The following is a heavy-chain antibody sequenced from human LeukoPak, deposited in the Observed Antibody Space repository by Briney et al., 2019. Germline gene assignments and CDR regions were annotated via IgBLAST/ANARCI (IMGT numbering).Heavy chain of an antibody. CDR3: ARGGWPFDF. CDR1: GFTFNIYA. D-gene: IGHD3-10*01. CDR2: INDSGDVI. J-gene: IGHJ4*02. V-gene: IGHV3-23*01. Sequence: GGSLRLSCAASGFTFNIYAMSWVRQAPGKGLEWVSSINDSGDVINYADSVKGRFTIARDDSKNTVYLEMRSLTAEDTAFYYCARGGWPFDFWGQGILVTVSS.